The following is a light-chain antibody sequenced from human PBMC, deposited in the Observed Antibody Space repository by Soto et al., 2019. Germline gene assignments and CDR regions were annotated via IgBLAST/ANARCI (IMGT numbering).Light chain of an antibody. V-gene: IGLV2-14*01. J-gene: IGLJ2*01. Sequence: QSALTQPASVSGSPGQSITIACTGTSSDIGGYNFVSWYQQHPGKAPKLLIYDVGNRPSGVSNRFSGSKSGNTASLTISGLQAEDEAHYYCNSYTSSSTYVVFGGGTKVTVL. CDR2: DVG. CDR1: SSDIGGYNF. CDR3: NSYTSSSTYVV.